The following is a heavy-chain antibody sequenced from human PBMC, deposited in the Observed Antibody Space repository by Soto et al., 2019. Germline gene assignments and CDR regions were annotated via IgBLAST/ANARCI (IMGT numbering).Heavy chain of an antibody. CDR3: AKERLARGFDY. CDR2: ISGGGDNT. J-gene: IGHJ4*02. V-gene: IGHV3-23*01. CDR1: GFTFSNYA. Sequence: EVQLLDSGGGLVQPGGSLRLSCEASGFTFSNYAMNWVRQAPGKGLEWVLGISGGGDNTYYADSVKGRFTISRDKSKNTVFLQMNSLRAEDTAVYYCAKERLARGFDYWGQGTRVTVSS.